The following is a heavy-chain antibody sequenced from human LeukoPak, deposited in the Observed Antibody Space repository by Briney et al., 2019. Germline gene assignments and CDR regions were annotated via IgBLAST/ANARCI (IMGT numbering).Heavy chain of an antibody. CDR3: ARSTGGATDDY. CDR1: GFTFGKYW. V-gene: IGHV3-7*01. Sequence: PGGSLRLSCVASGFTFGKYWMSWVRQAPGKGLEWVANIKLDGSEKNYVDSVKGRFTISRDNTKNSLYLQMNSLRAEDTAVYYCARSTGGATDDYWGQGTLVTVSS. CDR2: IKLDGSEK. D-gene: IGHD3-16*01. J-gene: IGHJ4*02.